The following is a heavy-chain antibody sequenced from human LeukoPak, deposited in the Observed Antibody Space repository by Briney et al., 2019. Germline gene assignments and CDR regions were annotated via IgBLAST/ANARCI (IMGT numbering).Heavy chain of an antibody. D-gene: IGHD3-10*02. V-gene: IGHV3-21*05. CDR1: GFTFSSYS. Sequence: GGSLRLSCAASGFTFSSYSMNWVRQAPGKGLEWVSYIKGRFTISRDNAKNSLYLQMNSLRAEDTAVYYCAELGITMIGGVWGKGTTVTISS. J-gene: IGHJ6*04. CDR2: I. CDR3: AELGITMIGGV.